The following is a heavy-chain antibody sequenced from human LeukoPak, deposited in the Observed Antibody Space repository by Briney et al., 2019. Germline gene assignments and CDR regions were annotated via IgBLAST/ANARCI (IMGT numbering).Heavy chain of an antibody. CDR1: GFTFDDYA. V-gene: IGHV3-9*01. D-gene: IGHD3-22*01. CDR2: ISWNSGSI. Sequence: SLRLPCAASGFTFDDYALHWVRQAPGKGLEWVSGISWNSGSIAYADSVKGRFTISRDNAKNSLYLQMNSLTPEDTALYYCAKASPHYYDTSGYGGGSFDIWGQGTMVTVSS. J-gene: IGHJ3*02. CDR3: AKASPHYYDTSGYGGGSFDI.